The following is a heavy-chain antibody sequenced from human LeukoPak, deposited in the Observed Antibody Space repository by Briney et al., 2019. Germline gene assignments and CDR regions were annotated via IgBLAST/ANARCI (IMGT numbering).Heavy chain of an antibody. CDR1: GFTFDHYA. Sequence: PGGSLRLSCAPSGFTFDHYAMHWVRQAPGKGLEWVSGISWNSGSIGYADSVKGRFTISRDNAKNSLYLQMNSLRAEDTALYYCAKAGDSSGHHGMDVWGQGTTVTISS. V-gene: IGHV3-9*01. D-gene: IGHD3-22*01. CDR3: AKAGDSSGHHGMDV. CDR2: ISWNSGSI. J-gene: IGHJ6*02.